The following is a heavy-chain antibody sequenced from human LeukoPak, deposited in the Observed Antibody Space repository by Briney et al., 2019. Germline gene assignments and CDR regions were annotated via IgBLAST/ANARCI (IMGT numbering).Heavy chain of an antibody. D-gene: IGHD5-18*01. Sequence: GESLKISGKGSGYSFTSYWIGWVRQMPGKGLEWMGIIYRGGSDTRYSPSFQGQVTISANKYISTAYLQWSSLKASDTAMYYCASGYSYGNQYWGQETLVTVSS. J-gene: IGHJ4*02. CDR1: GYSFTSYW. CDR2: IYRGGSDT. CDR3: ASGYSYGNQY. V-gene: IGHV5-51*01.